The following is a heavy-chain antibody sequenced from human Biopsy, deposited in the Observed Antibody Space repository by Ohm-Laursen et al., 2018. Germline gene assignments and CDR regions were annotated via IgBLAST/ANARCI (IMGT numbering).Heavy chain of an antibody. D-gene: IGHD2-2*01. CDR3: ARESALKLYQSLSYFNGIDV. CDR2: ISSRSSDI. J-gene: IGHJ6*02. Sequence: SLSLSCTASGSIVSIKTMNWDRQGQGQGLGRVSFISSRSSDINYADSVKGRFTISRDNAKNSLFLHMNSLKAEDTAVYYFARESALKLYQSLSYFNGIDVWGQGTTVTVSS. CDR1: GSIVSIKT. V-gene: IGHV3-21*01.